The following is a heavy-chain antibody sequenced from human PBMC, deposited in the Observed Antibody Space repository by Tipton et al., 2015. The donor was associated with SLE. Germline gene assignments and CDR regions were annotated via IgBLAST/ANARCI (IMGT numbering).Heavy chain of an antibody. V-gene: IGHV4-4*07. Sequence: GLVKPSETLSLICTVSGGSMSSYYWNWIRQPAGKGLEWIGRIYASGSTNYNPSLNNRVAMSLDTSKKQFSLKLTSVTAADTAVYYCARRPITPYFDYWGQGTLVTVSS. J-gene: IGHJ4*02. CDR1: GGSMSSYY. CDR3: ARRPITPYFDY. CDR2: IYASGST.